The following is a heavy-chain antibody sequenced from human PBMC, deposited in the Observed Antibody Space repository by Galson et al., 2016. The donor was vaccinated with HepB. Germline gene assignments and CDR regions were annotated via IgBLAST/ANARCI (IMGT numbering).Heavy chain of an antibody. CDR2: ISSSVGTI. CDR1: GFTFSDYH. CDR3: ARDGDFFHYYGMDV. V-gene: IGHV3-11*01. Sequence: SLRLSCAASGFTFSDYHMSWIRQAPGKGLEWVSYISSSVGTIYYADSVKGRFTISRDNAKDSLDLQMNSLRAEDTAVYYCARDGDFFHYYGMDVWGQGTTVTVSS. J-gene: IGHJ6*02. D-gene: IGHD4-17*01.